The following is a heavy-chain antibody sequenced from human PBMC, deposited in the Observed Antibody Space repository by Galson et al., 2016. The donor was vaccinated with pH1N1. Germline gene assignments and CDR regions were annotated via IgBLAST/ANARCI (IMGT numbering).Heavy chain of an antibody. Sequence: SLRLSCAASGFTFSDNIMHWVRQAPGKALDWVAFAPFDGREEIYAHPVKGRFTIYRDEFTKTLYLHMSNLRAEDTSVYYCVSENSYETANENNYGTAFDIWGQGTMVIVSS. V-gene: IGHV3-30*04. D-gene: IGHD2-21*02. CDR1: GFTFSDNI. CDR3: VSENSYETANENNYGTAFDI. CDR2: APFDGREE. J-gene: IGHJ3*02.